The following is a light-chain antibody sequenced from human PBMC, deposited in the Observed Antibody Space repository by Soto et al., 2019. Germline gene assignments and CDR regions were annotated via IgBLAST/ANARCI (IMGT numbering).Light chain of an antibody. V-gene: IGLV2-14*01. CDR3: TSYTNSKTYV. J-gene: IGLJ1*01. CDR1: SSDVGGYNS. Sequence: QPVLTQPASVSGSPGQSITVSCTGTSSDVGGYNSVSWYQQHPVKTPKLMIFEVNNRPSGVSNRFSGSKSGNTASLTLSGLQAEDEAYYYCTSYTNSKTYVFGTGTKLPS. CDR2: EVN.